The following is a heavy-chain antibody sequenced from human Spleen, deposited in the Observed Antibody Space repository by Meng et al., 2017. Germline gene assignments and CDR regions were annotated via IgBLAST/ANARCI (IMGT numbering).Heavy chain of an antibody. CDR2: IIPAFGAP. D-gene: IGHD6-13*01. Sequence: GQRVESGAEVKKPGSSVKGAWKASGGSFSSYAFSWVRQAPGQGLEWMGGIIPAFGAPNHAQKFQGRVRITADESTTTAYMELSSLRSEDTAVYYCARGRLRYSSDYWGQGTLVTVSS. V-gene: IGHV1-69*01. CDR1: GGSFSSYA. J-gene: IGHJ4*02. CDR3: ARGRLRYSSDY.